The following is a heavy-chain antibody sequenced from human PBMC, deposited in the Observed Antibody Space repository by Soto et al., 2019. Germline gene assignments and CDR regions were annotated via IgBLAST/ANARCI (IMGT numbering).Heavy chain of an antibody. V-gene: IGHV5-51*01. Sequence: PGESLKISCKGSGYSFTSYWIGWVRQMPGKGLEWMGIIYPGDSDTRYSPSFQGQVTISADKSISTAYLQWSSLKASDTAMYYCARVSYCTSTTCPRDAFEIWGQGTMVTVS. CDR3: ARVSYCTSTTCPRDAFEI. CDR2: IYPGDSDT. J-gene: IGHJ3*02. CDR1: GYSFTSYW. D-gene: IGHD2-2*01.